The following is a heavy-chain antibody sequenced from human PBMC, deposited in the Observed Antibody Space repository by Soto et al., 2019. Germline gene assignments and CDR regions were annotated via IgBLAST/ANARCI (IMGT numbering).Heavy chain of an antibody. CDR3: AGYSSSGYYYYYMDV. J-gene: IGHJ6*03. D-gene: IGHD6-6*01. Sequence: GGSLRLSCAASGFTFSSYSMNWVRQAPGKGLEWVSSISSSSSYIYYADSVKGRFTISRDNAKNSLYLQMNSLRAEDTAVYYCAGYSSSGYYYYYMDVWGKGTTVTVSS. CDR1: GFTFSSYS. V-gene: IGHV3-21*01. CDR2: ISSSSSYI.